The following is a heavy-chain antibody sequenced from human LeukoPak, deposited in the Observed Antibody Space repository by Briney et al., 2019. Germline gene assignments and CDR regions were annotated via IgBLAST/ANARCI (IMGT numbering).Heavy chain of an antibody. J-gene: IGHJ4*02. CDR2: IWYDGHNK. Sequence: AGGSLRLSCVASGFTFSKYGMHWVRQAPGKGLEWLAIIWYDGHNKYYADSVKGRFTISRDNSKNTLFLEMTDLGAEDTAVYYCAREWGLIAVAGGPGYWGQGALVTVSS. V-gene: IGHV3-33*01. D-gene: IGHD6-19*01. CDR1: GFTFSKYG. CDR3: AREWGLIAVAGGPGY.